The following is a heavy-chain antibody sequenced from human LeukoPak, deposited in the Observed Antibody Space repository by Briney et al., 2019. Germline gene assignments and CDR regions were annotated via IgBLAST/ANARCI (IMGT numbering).Heavy chain of an antibody. Sequence: RASVKVSCKASGYTFTSYGINWLRQAPGQGLEWMGWISAYNGNTNYAQKLQGRVTMTTDTSTSTAYMELRSLRSDDTAVYYCARDHLERYCSSTSCYGWFDPWGQGTLVTASS. CDR3: ARDHLERYCSSTSCYGWFDP. CDR1: GYTFTSYG. J-gene: IGHJ5*02. CDR2: ISAYNGNT. V-gene: IGHV1-18*01. D-gene: IGHD2-2*01.